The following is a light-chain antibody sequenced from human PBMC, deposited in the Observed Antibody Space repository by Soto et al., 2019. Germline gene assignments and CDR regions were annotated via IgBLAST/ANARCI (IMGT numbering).Light chain of an antibody. J-gene: IGKJ1*01. CDR1: QSVSSY. CDR3: QQRRNWPPT. Sequence: EIVLTQSPATLSLSPGERATLSCRASQSVSSYLAWYQQKPGQAPRLLIYDASNRATGIPARFSGSGSGTDFTLPISSLEPEDFAVYYCQQRRNWPPTFGQGTKVDIK. CDR2: DAS. V-gene: IGKV3-11*01.